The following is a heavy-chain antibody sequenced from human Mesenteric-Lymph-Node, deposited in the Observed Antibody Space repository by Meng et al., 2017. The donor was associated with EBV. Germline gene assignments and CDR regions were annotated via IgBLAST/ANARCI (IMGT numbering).Heavy chain of an antibody. CDR2: ISTSTGNP. Sequence: VPLVQSGSELKTPEASVKVSCKASGYTFIGYSINWLRQAPGQGLEWMGYISTSTGNPTYAQGFTGRFVFSLDTSVSTAYLQISSLKAEDTAVYYCARDLRSGSYDYWGQGTLVTVSS. CDR3: ARDLRSGSYDY. V-gene: IGHV7-4-1*02. J-gene: IGHJ4*02. CDR1: GYTFIGYS. D-gene: IGHD1-26*01.